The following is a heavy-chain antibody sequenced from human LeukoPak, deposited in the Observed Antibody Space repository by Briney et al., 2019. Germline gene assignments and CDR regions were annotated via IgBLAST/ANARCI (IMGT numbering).Heavy chain of an antibody. D-gene: IGHD3-10*01. CDR3: ATGGVIITNFDC. V-gene: IGHV3-48*03. CDR2: ISSSGSTI. Sequence: PGGSLRLSCAASGFTFSSYEMNWVRQAPGKGLEWVSYISSSGSTIYYADSVKGRFTISRDNSKNTLYLQMNSLRAEDTAVYYCATGGVIITNFDCWGQGTLVTVSS. CDR1: GFTFSSYE. J-gene: IGHJ4*02.